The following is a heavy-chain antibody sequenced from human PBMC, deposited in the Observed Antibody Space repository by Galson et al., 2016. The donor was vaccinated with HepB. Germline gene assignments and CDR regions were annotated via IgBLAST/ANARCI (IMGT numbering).Heavy chain of an antibody. CDR1: GGTFNNYT. CDR2: IIPIFGSA. Sequence: SVKVSCKGSGGTFNNYTFSWVRQAPGQGLEWMGGIIPIFGSADYAQKFLGRVSITADESTFTAYMFLTSLRSDDTAVYYCARGFVGFGPNYYDMDVWGQGTTVTVSS. V-gene: IGHV1-69*13. CDR3: ARGFVGFGPNYYDMDV. J-gene: IGHJ6*02. D-gene: IGHD3/OR15-3a*01.